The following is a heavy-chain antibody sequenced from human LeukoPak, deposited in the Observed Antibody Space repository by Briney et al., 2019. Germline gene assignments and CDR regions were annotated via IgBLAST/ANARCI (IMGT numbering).Heavy chain of an antibody. CDR1: GFTFSSYS. CDR3: ARTVPAATPFDY. Sequence: GGSLRLSCAASGFTFSSYSMNWFRQAPGKGLEWVSSISSSSSYIYYADSVKGRFTISRDNAKNSLYLQMNSLRAEDTAVYYCARTVPAATPFDYWGQGTLVTVSS. V-gene: IGHV3-21*01. J-gene: IGHJ4*02. D-gene: IGHD2-2*01. CDR2: ISSSSSYI.